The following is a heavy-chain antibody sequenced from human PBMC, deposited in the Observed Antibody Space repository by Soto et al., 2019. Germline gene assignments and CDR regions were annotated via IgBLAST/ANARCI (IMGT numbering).Heavy chain of an antibody. D-gene: IGHD2-15*01. CDR1: GFTFSNYW. J-gene: IGHJ6*03. Sequence: EVQLVESGGGLVQPGGSLRLSCAASGFTFSNYWMYWVRQAPGKGLEWVSRINSDGSVSSHADSVRGRLTISSDNVKNTLYLHMDSLSAEATAVYFCARGDCVGGTCYSSAGSFFYYMDVWGKGTTVTVFS. CDR2: INSDGSVS. CDR3: ARGDCVGGTCYSSAGSFFYYMDV. V-gene: IGHV3-74*02.